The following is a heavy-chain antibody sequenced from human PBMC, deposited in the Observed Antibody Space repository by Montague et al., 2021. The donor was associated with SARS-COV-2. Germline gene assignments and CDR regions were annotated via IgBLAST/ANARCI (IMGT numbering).Heavy chain of an antibody. CDR1: GGSISRYF. CDR3: ARVTLGGRDGRTRQYDGLDS. CDR2: VHDIERS. Sequence: SDTLSLTCTVSGGSISRYFWNWIRQTPGKGLEWMGYVHDIERSIYNPSLQSRITILLDTPKNQFSLRLNAVTAADTAVYYCARVTLGGRDGRTRQYDGLDSWGQGILVAVSS. V-gene: IGHV4-59*07. D-gene: IGHD3-16*01. J-gene: IGHJ4*02.